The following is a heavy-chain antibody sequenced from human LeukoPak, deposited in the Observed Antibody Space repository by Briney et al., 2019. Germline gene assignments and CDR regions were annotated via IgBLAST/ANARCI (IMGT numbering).Heavy chain of an antibody. D-gene: IGHD6-13*01. CDR3: ARDSGGGIAELLDAFDI. CDR1: GYTFTSYY. J-gene: IGHJ3*02. V-gene: IGHV1-46*01. CDR2: INPSGGST. Sequence: ASVKVSCKASGYTFTSYYMHWVRQAPGQGLEWMGIINPSGGSTSYAQKFQGRVTMTRGTSTSTVYMELSSLRSEDTAVYYCARDSGGGIAELLDAFDIWGQGTMVTVSS.